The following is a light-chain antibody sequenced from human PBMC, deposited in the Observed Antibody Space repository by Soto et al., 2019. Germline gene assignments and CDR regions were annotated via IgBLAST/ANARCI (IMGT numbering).Light chain of an antibody. CDR1: SIESKS. J-gene: IGLJ1*01. CDR3: QVWDRSSDHYV. Sequence: SYELTQPPSVSVAPGQTARIPCGGDSIESKSVQWYQQKAGQAPVLVVYENNARPSGIPERFSGSNSGNTATLTISRVEVGDEADYYCQVWDRSSDHYVFGSGTKLTVL. CDR2: ENN. V-gene: IGLV3-21*02.